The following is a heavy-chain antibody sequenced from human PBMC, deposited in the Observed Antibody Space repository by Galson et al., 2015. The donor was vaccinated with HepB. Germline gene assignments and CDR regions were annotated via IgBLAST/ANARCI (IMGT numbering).Heavy chain of an antibody. CDR3: ARDLRDSSGYYPYYYYGMDV. V-gene: IGHV1-3*01. Sequence: VKVSCKASGYTFTSYAMHWVRQAPGQRLEWVGWINAGNGNTKYSQKFQGRVTITRDTSASTAYMELSSLRSEDTAVYYCARDLRDSSGYYPYYYYGMDVWGQGTTVTVSS. CDR1: GYTFTSYA. D-gene: IGHD3-22*01. CDR2: INAGNGNT. J-gene: IGHJ6*02.